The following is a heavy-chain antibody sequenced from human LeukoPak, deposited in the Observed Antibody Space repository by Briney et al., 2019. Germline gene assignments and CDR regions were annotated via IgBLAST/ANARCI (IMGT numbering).Heavy chain of an antibody. CDR1: GGSFSGYY. Sequence: PSETLSLACAVYGGSFSGYYWSWIRQPPGKGLEWIGEINHSGSTNYNPSLKSRVTISVDTSKNQFSLKLSSVTAADTAVYYCARGGLLWGRADFFDYWGQGTLVTVSS. V-gene: IGHV4-34*01. J-gene: IGHJ4*02. CDR3: ARGGLLWGRADFFDY. CDR2: INHSGST. D-gene: IGHD7-27*01.